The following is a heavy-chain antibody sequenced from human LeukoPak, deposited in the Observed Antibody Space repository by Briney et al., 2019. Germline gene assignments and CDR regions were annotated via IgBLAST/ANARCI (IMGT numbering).Heavy chain of an antibody. CDR2: ISHDGSNN. V-gene: IGHV3-30*18. J-gene: IGHJ6*02. CDR1: GFTFSSYG. CDR3: AKDTCSGGSCYYYYGMDV. D-gene: IGHD2-15*01. Sequence: GGSLRLSCAASGFTFSSYGIHWVRQAPGKGLEWVAVISHDGSNNYYADSVKGRFTISRDNSKNTLYLQMISLRAEDTAVYYCAKDTCSGGSCYYYYGMDVWGQGTTVTVSS.